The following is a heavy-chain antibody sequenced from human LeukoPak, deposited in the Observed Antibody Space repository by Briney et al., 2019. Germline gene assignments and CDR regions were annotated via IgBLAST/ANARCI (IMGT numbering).Heavy chain of an antibody. V-gene: IGHV1-8*01. CDR3: VRATSYCSGSNCYNY. CDR2: MNPNSGNT. Sequence: ASVTVSCKASGYTFSDYDINWVRQATGQGLEWMGWMNPNSGNTGYAQRFQGRVTMTRDTSISTAYMELSSLKSEDTAVYYCVRATSYCSGSNCYNYWGQGTLLTVST. J-gene: IGHJ4*02. CDR1: GYTFSDYD. D-gene: IGHD2-2*02.